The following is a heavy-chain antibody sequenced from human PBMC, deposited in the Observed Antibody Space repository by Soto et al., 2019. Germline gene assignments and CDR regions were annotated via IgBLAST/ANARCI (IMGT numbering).Heavy chain of an antibody. CDR1: GFTFSTYG. J-gene: IGHJ6*02. V-gene: IGHV3-30*18. D-gene: IGHD2-2*01. CDR3: AKEVPAAMSAYYYYYGMDV. Sequence: GGSLRLSCAASGFTFSTYGMHWVRQAPGKGLEWVAVVSYAGNTQYYADSVKGRFTISRDNSKNTLYLQMNSLRAEDTAVYYCAKEVPAAMSAYYYYYGMDVWGQGTTVTVSS. CDR2: VSYAGNTQ.